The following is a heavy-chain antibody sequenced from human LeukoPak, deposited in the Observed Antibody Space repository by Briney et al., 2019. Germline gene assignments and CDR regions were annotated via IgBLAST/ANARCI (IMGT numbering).Heavy chain of an antibody. J-gene: IGHJ4*02. V-gene: IGHV3-23*01. CDR3: AKAQGYYDC. Sequence: QTGGSLRLSCGASGCTFSSHAMHWVRQAPGKGLEWVSGIGVGGITYYADSVKGRVNIYRDTSKNTLYLKMNSLRAEDTAVYYCAKAQGYYDCWGQGTLVTVSS. CDR1: GCTFSSHA. D-gene: IGHD3-22*01. CDR2: IGVGGIT.